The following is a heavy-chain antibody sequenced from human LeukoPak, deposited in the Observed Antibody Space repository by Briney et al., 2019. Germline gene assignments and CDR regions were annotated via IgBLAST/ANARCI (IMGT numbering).Heavy chain of an antibody. CDR2: IYYSGST. D-gene: IGHD3-10*01. V-gene: IGHV4-39*01. Sequence: SETLSLTCTVSGGSISSSSYYWGWIRQPPGKGLEWIGSIYYSGSTYYNPSLKSRVTISVDTSKNQFSLKLSSVTAADTAVYYCARQGVDDYYGSGSRRGLVDYYYYYMDVWGKGTTVTISS. J-gene: IGHJ6*03. CDR3: ARQGVDDYYGSGSRRGLVDYYYYYMDV. CDR1: GGSISSSSYY.